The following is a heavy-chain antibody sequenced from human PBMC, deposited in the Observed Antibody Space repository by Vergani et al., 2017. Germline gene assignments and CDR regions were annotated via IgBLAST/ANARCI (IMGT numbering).Heavy chain of an antibody. CDR3: ERPRTVIGVDHYFDL. Sequence: QVQLVQSGAEVKKPGASVKVSCKASGYTFTGYYMHWVRQAPGQGLEWMGWINPNSGGTNYAQKFQGSVTMTRDTAISTAYMELSRLRSDDTAVYYCERPRTVIGVDHYFDLWGQGTLVTVSS. CDR2: INPNSGGT. J-gene: IGHJ4*02. D-gene: IGHD3-3*01. CDR1: GYTFTGYY. V-gene: IGHV1-2*02.